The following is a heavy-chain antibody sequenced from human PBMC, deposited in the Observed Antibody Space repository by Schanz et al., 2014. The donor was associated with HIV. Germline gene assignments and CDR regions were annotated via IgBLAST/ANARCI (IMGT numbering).Heavy chain of an antibody. Sequence: VQLLESGGGLVQPGGSLRLSCAVSGFTFNSYGMHWVRQAPGKGLEWVAVISYDGSRKHFADSVKGRFTISRDNSKNTLYLQMKSLRAEDTAVYYCAKDRNYYDSRYRGKGNYYYYYGMDVWGQGTTVTVSS. CDR1: GFTFNSYG. CDR2: ISYDGSRK. CDR3: AKDRNYYDSRYRGKGNYYYYYGMDV. J-gene: IGHJ6*02. V-gene: IGHV3-30*18. D-gene: IGHD3-22*01.